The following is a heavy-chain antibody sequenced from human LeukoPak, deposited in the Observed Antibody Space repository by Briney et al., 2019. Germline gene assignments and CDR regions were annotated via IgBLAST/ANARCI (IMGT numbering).Heavy chain of an antibody. J-gene: IGHJ4*02. D-gene: IGHD2/OR15-2a*01. CDR2: IWYDGSNK. V-gene: IGHV3-33*01. CDR3: AREGPRGNSQFDY. CDR1: GFTFSSYG. Sequence: GGSLRLSCAASGFTFSSYGMHWARQAPGKGLEWVALIWYDGSNKYYADSVKGRLTISRDNSKNTLYLQMNSLRAEDTAVYYCAREGPRGNSQFDYWGQGTLVTVSS.